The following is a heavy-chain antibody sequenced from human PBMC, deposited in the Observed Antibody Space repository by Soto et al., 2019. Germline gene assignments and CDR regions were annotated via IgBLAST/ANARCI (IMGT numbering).Heavy chain of an antibody. V-gene: IGHV3-21*01. CDR3: ARDLTPFDSSGLIDY. CDR1: GFTFSSYS. J-gene: IGHJ4*02. Sequence: GGSLRLSCAASGFTFSSYSMNWVRQAPGKGLEWVSSISSSSSYIYYADSVKGRFTISRDNAKNSLYLQMNSLRAEDTAVYYCARDLTPFDSSGLIDYWGQGTLVTVSS. CDR2: ISSSSSYI. D-gene: IGHD3-22*01.